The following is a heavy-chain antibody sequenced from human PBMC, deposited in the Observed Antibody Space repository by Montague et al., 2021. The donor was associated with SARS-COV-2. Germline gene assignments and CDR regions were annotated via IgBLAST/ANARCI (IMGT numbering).Heavy chain of an antibody. J-gene: IGHJ2*01. CDR1: GGSISSGGYY. V-gene: IGHV4-31*03. D-gene: IGHD3-22*01. CDR2: IYYSGST. CDR3: ARSPEPMIILIITSLNWYFDL. Sequence: TLSLTCTVSGGSISSGGYYWSWIRQHPGKGLEWIGYIYYSGSTYYNPSFESRVTISVDTSKNQFSLKMSSVTAADTAVYYCARSPEPMIILIITSLNWYFDLWGRGTLVTVSS.